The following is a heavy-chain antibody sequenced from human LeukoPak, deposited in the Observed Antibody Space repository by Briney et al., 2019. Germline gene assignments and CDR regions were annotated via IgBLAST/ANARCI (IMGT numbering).Heavy chain of an antibody. Sequence: SVKVSCKASGGTFSSYAISWVRQAPGQGLEWMGRIIPILGIANYAQKFQGRVTITADKSTSTAYMELSSLRSEDTAVYYCAREGRDGYNSYYFDYWGQGTLVTVSS. CDR2: IIPILGIA. D-gene: IGHD5-24*01. V-gene: IGHV1-69*04. J-gene: IGHJ4*02. CDR3: AREGRDGYNSYYFDY. CDR1: GGTFSSYA.